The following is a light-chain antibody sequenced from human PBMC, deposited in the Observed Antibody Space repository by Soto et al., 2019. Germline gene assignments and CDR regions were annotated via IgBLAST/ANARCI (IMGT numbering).Light chain of an antibody. J-gene: IGKJ1*01. Sequence: EIVLTQSPGTLSLSPGEKATLSCGASQSVNSSFLAWYQQKPGQAPRLLIYGASSRATDIPDRFSGSGSGTDFTLTISRLEPEDFAVYYCQQYGSSPPWTFGQGTKVEI. CDR1: QSVNSSF. CDR3: QQYGSSPPWT. CDR2: GAS. V-gene: IGKV3-20*01.